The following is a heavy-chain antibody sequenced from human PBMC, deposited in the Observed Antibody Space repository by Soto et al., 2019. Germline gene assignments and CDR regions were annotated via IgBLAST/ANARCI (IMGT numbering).Heavy chain of an antibody. CDR1: GYSFAGYW. CDR3: ARQIYDSDTGPNFQYYFDS. J-gene: IGHJ4*02. V-gene: IGHV5-10-1*01. CDR2: IDPSDSQT. D-gene: IGHD3-22*01. Sequence: GESLKISGKGYGYSFAGYWITWVRQKPGKGLDWMGRIDPSDSQTYYSPSFRGHVTISATKSITTVFLQWSSLRASDTAMYYCARQIYDSDTGPNFQYYFDSWGQGTPVTVSS.